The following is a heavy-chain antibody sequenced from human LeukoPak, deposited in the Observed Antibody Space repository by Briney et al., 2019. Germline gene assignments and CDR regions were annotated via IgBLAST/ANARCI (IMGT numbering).Heavy chain of an antibody. CDR2: ISSSSYI. D-gene: IGHD5-12*01. Sequence: EGSLRLSCAASGLTFSSYSMNWVRQAPGKGLEWVSSISSSSYIYYADSVKGRFTISRDNAKNSLYLQMNSLRAEDTAVYYCASMIVATKYYFDYWGQGTLVTVSS. CDR3: ASMIVATKYYFDY. V-gene: IGHV3-21*01. CDR1: GLTFSSYS. J-gene: IGHJ4*02.